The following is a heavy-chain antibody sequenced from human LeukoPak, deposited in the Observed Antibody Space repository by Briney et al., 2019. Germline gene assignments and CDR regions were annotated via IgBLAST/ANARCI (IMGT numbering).Heavy chain of an antibody. CDR2: FDPEDGET. CDR1: GYTLTELS. D-gene: IGHD3-10*01. Sequence: ASVKVSCKVSGYTLTELSMHWVRQAPGNGLEWMGGFDPEDGETIYAQKFQGRVTMTEDTSTDTAYMELSSLRSEDTAVYYCATDLAGWYGSGSEYWGQGTLVTVSS. V-gene: IGHV1-24*01. CDR3: ATDLAGWYGSGSEY. J-gene: IGHJ4*02.